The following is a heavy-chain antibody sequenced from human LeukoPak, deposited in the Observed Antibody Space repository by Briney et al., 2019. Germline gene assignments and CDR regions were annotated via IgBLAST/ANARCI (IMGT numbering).Heavy chain of an antibody. V-gene: IGHV3-23*01. D-gene: IGHD3-22*01. J-gene: IGHJ5*02. CDR2: ISGSGGST. CDR1: GFTFSSYA. Sequence: GGSLRLSCAASGFTFSSYAMSWVREAPGKGLEWVSAISGSGGSTYYADSEKGRFTISRDNSKNTLYLRMNSLRAEDTAVYYCAKDLRAFYYDSSGRNHSWFDPWGQGTLVTVSS. CDR3: AKDLRAFYYDSSGRNHSWFDP.